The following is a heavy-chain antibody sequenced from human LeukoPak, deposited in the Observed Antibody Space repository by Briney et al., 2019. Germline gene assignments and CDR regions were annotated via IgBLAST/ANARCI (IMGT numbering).Heavy chain of an antibody. CDR1: GGSVSDYY. Sequence: PSETLSLTCTISGGSVSDYYWSWIRQPPGKGLEWIGYIYHTGSTSYSPSLKSRVTISADTSQNQFSLKLSSVTAADTAVYFCARGPYSYDSSGAFDIWGQGTMVTVSS. J-gene: IGHJ3*02. CDR2: IYHTGST. CDR3: ARGPYSYDSSGAFDI. V-gene: IGHV4-59*08. D-gene: IGHD3-22*01.